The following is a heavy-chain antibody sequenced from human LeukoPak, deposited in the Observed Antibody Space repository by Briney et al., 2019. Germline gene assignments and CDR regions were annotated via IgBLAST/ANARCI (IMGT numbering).Heavy chain of an antibody. CDR1: GFTFSNDG. Sequence: GGSLRLSCAASGFTFSNDGVSWVRQAPGKGLEWVSGISGSGSGTYYADFVKGRFTISRDNSKNTLSLQMNSLRVEDTAVYYCTKDLRKFDYWGQGALVTVSS. CDR2: ISGSGSGT. J-gene: IGHJ4*02. CDR3: TKDLRKFDY. V-gene: IGHV3-23*01.